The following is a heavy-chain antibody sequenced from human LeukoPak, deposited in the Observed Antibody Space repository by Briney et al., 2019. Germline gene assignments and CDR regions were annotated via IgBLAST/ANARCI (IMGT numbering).Heavy chain of an antibody. J-gene: IGHJ4*02. Sequence: ASVKVSCKASGYTFTGYYMHWVRQAPGQGLQWMGWINPNSGGTNYAQKFQGRVTMTRDTSISTAYMELSRLRSDDTAVYYCARRRQAGREQLEYWGQGTLVTVSS. V-gene: IGHV1-2*02. CDR3: ARRRQAGREQLEY. CDR1: GYTFTGYY. CDR2: INPNSGGT. D-gene: IGHD6-13*01.